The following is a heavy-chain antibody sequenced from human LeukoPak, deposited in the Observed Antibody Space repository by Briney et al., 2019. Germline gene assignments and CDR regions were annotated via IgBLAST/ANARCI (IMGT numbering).Heavy chain of an antibody. Sequence: PSETLSLTCTVSGGSISSYYWSWIRQPPGKGLEWIGEINHSGNANYNPSLRSRVSISVDTSKNQFSLSLSSVTAADAAVYFCARTILVVPTSYFYFYHMDVWGEGTTVTVSS. CDR2: INHSGNA. CDR1: GGSISSYY. V-gene: IGHV4-34*01. CDR3: ARTILVVPTSYFYFYHMDV. D-gene: IGHD2-2*01. J-gene: IGHJ6*03.